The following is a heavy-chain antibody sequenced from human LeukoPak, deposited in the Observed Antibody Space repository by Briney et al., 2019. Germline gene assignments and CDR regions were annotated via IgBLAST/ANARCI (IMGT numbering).Heavy chain of an antibody. CDR3: ARSIGLTGGGVDV. J-gene: IGHJ6*02. V-gene: IGHV3-11*01. CDR2: ITDSGNTI. Sequence: PGGSLRLSCAASGFTFSDYNMNWVRQAPGKGLEWVLYITDSGNTIHYADSVKGRFTISRDNAKNSLYLQMNSLRAEDTAVYYCARSIGLTGGGVDVWGQGTTVTVSS. CDR1: GFTFSDYN. D-gene: IGHD3-9*01.